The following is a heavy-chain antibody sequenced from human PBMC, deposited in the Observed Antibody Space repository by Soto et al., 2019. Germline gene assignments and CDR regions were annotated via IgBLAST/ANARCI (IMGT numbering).Heavy chain of an antibody. J-gene: IGHJ4*02. V-gene: IGHV4-39*01. D-gene: IGHD3-10*01. CDR1: GGSISSSSYY. Sequence: SETLSLTCTVSGGSISSSSYYWGWIRQPPGKGLEWIGSIYYSGSTYYNPSLKSRVTISVDTSRNQFSLKLSSVTAADTAVYYCARLRYYYGSGSYQRKYYFDYWGQGTLVTVSS. CDR3: ARLRYYYGSGSYQRKYYFDY. CDR2: IYYSGST.